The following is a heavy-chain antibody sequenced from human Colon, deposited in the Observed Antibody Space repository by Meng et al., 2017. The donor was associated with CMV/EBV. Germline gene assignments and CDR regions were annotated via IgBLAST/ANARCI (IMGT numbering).Heavy chain of an antibody. J-gene: IGHJ6*02. CDR3: ARERGGYGSYSYYYYGMDV. CDR2: IKEDGSEK. Sequence: GESLKISCAASGFTFSNYWMTWLRQAPGRGLELVAHIKEDGSEKYFVGSVKGRFTISRDNAKNSLYLQMNSLRAEDTAVYYCARERGGYGSYSYYYYGMDVWGQGTTVTVSS. D-gene: IGHD1-26*01. CDR1: GFTFSNYW. V-gene: IGHV3-7*01.